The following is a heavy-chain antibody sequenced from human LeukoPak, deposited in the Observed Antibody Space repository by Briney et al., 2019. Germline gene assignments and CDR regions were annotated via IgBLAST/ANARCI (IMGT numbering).Heavy chain of an antibody. CDR1: GFTVSGNY. J-gene: IGHJ4*02. Sequence: GGSLRLSCAVSGFTVSGNYMSWVRQAPGKGLEWVSGISWNSGSIGYADSVKGRFTISRDNAKNSLYLQMNSLRAEDTAVYYCARKNGLDYWGQGTLVTVSS. CDR2: ISWNSGSI. CDR3: ARKNGLDY. V-gene: IGHV3-20*04.